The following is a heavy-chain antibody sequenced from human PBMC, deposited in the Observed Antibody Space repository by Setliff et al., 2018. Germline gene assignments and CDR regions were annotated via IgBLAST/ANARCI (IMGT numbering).Heavy chain of an antibody. V-gene: IGHV1-69*13. CDR1: GGTFSSYD. J-gene: IGHJ5*02. Sequence: SVKVSCKASGGTFSSYDSSWVRQAPGQGLEWMGRIIPIFGTANYAQKFQGRVTITAYESTSTAYMELSSLRSEDTALYSCARGRRGNYDFWSGYSNWFAPWGQGTLVTVSS. CDR2: IIPIFGTA. D-gene: IGHD3-3*01. CDR3: ARGRRGNYDFWSGYSNWFAP.